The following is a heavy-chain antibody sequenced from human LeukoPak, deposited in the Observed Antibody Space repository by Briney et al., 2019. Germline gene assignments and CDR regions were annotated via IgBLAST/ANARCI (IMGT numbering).Heavy chain of an antibody. J-gene: IGHJ6*03. D-gene: IGHD5-18*01. CDR3: ARHSSYSYGPYYMDV. CDR1: GFTFDDYG. Sequence: GGSLRLSCAASGFTFDDYGMSWVSQAPGKGLECVSGISWNGGSTGYADSVKGRFTISRDNAKNSLYLQMNSLRAEDTALYYCARHSSYSYGPYYMDVWGKGTTVTVSS. V-gene: IGHV3-20*04. CDR2: ISWNGGST.